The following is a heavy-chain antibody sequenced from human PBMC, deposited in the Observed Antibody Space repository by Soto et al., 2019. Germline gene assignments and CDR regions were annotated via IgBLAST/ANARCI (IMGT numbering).Heavy chain of an antibody. CDR3: AVSQLHPPYYYYYAMDV. V-gene: IGHV1-69*01. Sequence: QVQLVQSGAEVKKPGSSVKVSCKASGGTFSGYDISWVQQAPGQGLEWMGGIIPIFGTANYAQKFQGRVTITADESTSTAYMEQSSLRSEDTAVYYCAVSQLHPPYYYYYAMDVCGQGTTVTVSS. CDR1: GGTFSGYD. D-gene: IGHD2-2*01. J-gene: IGHJ6*02. CDR2: IIPIFGTA.